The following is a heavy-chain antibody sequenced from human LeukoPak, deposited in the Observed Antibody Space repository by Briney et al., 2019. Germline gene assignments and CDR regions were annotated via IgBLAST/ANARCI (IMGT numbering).Heavy chain of an antibody. Sequence: RPGGSLRLSCAASGFTFDDYGMSWVRQAPGKGLEWVSGINWNGGSTGYADSVKGRFTISRDNAKNSLYLQMNSLRAEDTALYYCARVGGYGASFYYYYYMDVWGKGTTVTVSS. CDR2: INWNGGST. D-gene: IGHD4-17*01. J-gene: IGHJ6*03. V-gene: IGHV3-20*04. CDR3: ARVGGYGASFYYYYYMDV. CDR1: GFTFDDYG.